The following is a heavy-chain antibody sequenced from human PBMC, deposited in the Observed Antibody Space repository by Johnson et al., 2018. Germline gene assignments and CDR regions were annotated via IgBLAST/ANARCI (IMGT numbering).Heavy chain of an antibody. CDR1: GFTFSSYG. J-gene: IGHJ6*03. Sequence: QVQLVESGGGVVQHGRSLRLSCAASGFTFSSYGMHWVRQAPGKGLEWVAVISYDGSNKYYADSVKGRFTISRDNSKNTLYLQMNSLSAEDTAVYYCAKDLSYYGSGLHYYYMDVWGKGTTVTVFS. V-gene: IGHV3-30*18. CDR2: ISYDGSNK. D-gene: IGHD3-10*01. CDR3: AKDLSYYGSGLHYYYMDV.